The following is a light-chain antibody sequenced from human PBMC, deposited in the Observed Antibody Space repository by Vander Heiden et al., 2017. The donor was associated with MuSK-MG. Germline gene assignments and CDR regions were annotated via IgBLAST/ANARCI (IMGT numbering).Light chain of an antibody. CDR3: QQRCTGQPRT. CDR1: QSVSSY. CDR2: DAS. V-gene: IGKV3-11*01. J-gene: IGKJ1*01. Sequence: EIVLTQSPATLSLSPGEGATLSCRASQSVSSYLAWYQQNPCQATRLLIYDASNRATGIPARFTGSGSGTDFTLTMRSLETEDFAVYSCQQRCTGQPRTFGQGTKEELQ.